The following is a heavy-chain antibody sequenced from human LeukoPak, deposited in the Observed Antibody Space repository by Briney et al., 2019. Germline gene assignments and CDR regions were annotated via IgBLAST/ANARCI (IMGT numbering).Heavy chain of an antibody. Sequence: ASVKVSCKASGYTFTGYYMHWVRQAPGQGLEWMGWINPNSGVTNYAQKFQDRVTMTRDTSISTAYMELSRLRSDDTAVYYCARDDCSGGTCYGYFDYWGQGTLVTVSS. J-gene: IGHJ4*02. D-gene: IGHD2-15*01. V-gene: IGHV1-2*02. CDR3: ARDDCSGGTCYGYFDY. CDR1: GYTFTGYY. CDR2: INPNSGVT.